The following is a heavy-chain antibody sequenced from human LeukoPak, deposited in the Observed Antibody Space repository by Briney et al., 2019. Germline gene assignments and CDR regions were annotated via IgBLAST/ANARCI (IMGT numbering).Heavy chain of an antibody. CDR2: ISSSSSYI. J-gene: IGHJ4*02. CDR1: GFTFSDYA. D-gene: IGHD1-1*01. Sequence: PGGSLRLSCAASGFTFSDYAMSWVRQAPGKGLEWVSSISSSSSYIYYADSVKGRFTISRDNSKNTMYVQMNSLRAEDTALYYCATRTGASPYYFDYWGQGILVTVSS. CDR3: ATRTGASPYYFDY. V-gene: IGHV3-21*04.